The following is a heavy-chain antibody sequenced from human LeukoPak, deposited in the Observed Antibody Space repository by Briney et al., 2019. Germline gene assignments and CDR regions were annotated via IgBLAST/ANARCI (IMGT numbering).Heavy chain of an antibody. CDR2: ISGSGGST. V-gene: IGHV3-23*01. J-gene: IGHJ6*03. CDR1: GFTFSSYA. D-gene: IGHD3-22*01. Sequence: SGGSLRLSCAASGFTFSSYAMSWVRQAPGKGLEWVSAISGSGGSTYYADSVKGRFTISRDNSKNTLYVQMNSLRAEDTAVYYCARERAYYYDSSGPLREYYYMDVWGKGTTVTVS. CDR3: ARERAYYYDSSGPLREYYYMDV.